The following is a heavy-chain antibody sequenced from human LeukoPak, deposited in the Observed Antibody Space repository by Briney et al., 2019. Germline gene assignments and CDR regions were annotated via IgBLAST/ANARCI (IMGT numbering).Heavy chain of an antibody. D-gene: IGHD6-25*01. CDR2: IYSGDTT. CDR1: RFTVSSNF. Sequence: GGFLRLSCADSRFTVSSNFQSWVRQAPGKGVGWGSIIYSGDTTYYTDSVKGRFTISRDNSKNTLYLQMNSLRAEDTAVYYCARVGTTSAAIVFDTWGQGTLVTVSS. J-gene: IGHJ4*02. CDR3: ARVGTTSAAIVFDT. V-gene: IGHV3-66*02.